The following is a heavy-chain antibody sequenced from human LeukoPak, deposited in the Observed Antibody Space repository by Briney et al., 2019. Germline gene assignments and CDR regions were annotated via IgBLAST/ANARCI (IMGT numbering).Heavy chain of an antibody. Sequence: PSETPSLTCTVSGGSISSYYWSWIRQPPGKGLEWIGYIYYSGSTNYNPSLKSRVTISVDTSKNQFSLKLSSVTAADTAVYYCARDLHDYGDYYFDYWGQGTLVTVSS. CDR3: ARDLHDYGDYYFDY. CDR2: IYYSGST. D-gene: IGHD4-17*01. J-gene: IGHJ4*02. CDR1: GGSISSYY. V-gene: IGHV4-59*01.